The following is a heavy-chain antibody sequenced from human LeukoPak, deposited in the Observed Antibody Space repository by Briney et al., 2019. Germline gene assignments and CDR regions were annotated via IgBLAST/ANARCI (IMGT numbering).Heavy chain of an antibody. D-gene: IGHD3-22*01. CDR2: IYPLDSDT. CDR1: GYSFPNYW. CDR3: ASAFRDSRGYPENDAFDM. J-gene: IGHJ3*02. V-gene: IGHV5-51*01. Sequence: GESLKISCKGSGYSFPNYWIGWVRQMSGKGLEWMGIIYPLDSDTRYSPSFQGQVTISADTSISTAYLQWSSLKASDTAMYYCASAFRDSRGYPENDAFDMWGQGTMVTVSS.